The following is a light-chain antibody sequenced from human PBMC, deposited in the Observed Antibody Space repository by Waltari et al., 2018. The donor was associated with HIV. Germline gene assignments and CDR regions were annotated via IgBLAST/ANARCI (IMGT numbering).Light chain of an antibody. V-gene: IGLV1-44*01. CDR1: SSNLESHT. Sequence: QSVLTQPPSASGTPGPRVTISCSGSSSNLESHTVNWYQQLPGTAPKLLIYSNNQRPSGVPDRFSGSKSGTSASLAISGLQSEDEADYYCAAWDDSLNGWVFGGGTKLTVL. J-gene: IGLJ3*02. CDR3: AAWDDSLNGWV. CDR2: SNN.